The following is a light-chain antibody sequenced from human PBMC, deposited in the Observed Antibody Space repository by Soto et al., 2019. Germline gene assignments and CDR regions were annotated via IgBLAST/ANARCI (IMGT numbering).Light chain of an antibody. CDR1: QTISSW. V-gene: IGKV1-5*03. CDR2: KAS. J-gene: IGKJ5*01. CDR3: QQASSFPLT. Sequence: DIQITQSTASLSGYVGARVTITCRASQTISSWLAWYQQKPGKAPKLLIYKASTLKSGVPSRFSGSGSGTEFTLTISSLQPEDFATYYCQQASSFPLTFGQGTRLEIK.